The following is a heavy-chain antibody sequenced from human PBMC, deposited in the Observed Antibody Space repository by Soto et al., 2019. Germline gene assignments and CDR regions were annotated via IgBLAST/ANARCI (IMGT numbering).Heavy chain of an antibody. J-gene: IGHJ6*02. CDR1: GFIFSSYA. Sequence: QVQLVESGGGVVQSGTSLRLSCAASGFIFSSYAMHWVRQAPGKGLEWVSIISYDGSLQYYADSVKGRFIISRDDSENPLYLQLISLRPEDTAVYYCARDSHIQHRFSYGMDVWGQGTTVTVSS. CDR3: ARDSHIQHRFSYGMDV. D-gene: IGHD1-1*01. V-gene: IGHV3-30-3*01. CDR2: ISYDGSLQ.